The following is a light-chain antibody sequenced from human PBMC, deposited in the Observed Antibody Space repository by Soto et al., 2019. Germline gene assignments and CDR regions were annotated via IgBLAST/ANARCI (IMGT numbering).Light chain of an antibody. CDR3: SSFTTSSTLI. Sequence: QSVLTQPASVSGSPGQAITISCTGTSSDVGRYNYVSWYQQYSGKAPNLMIYGVTNRPSGVSDRFSGSKSGNTASLTISGLQAEDEGDYYCSSFTTSSTLIFGGGTKLTVL. V-gene: IGLV2-14*03. J-gene: IGLJ2*01. CDR2: GVT. CDR1: SSDVGRYNY.